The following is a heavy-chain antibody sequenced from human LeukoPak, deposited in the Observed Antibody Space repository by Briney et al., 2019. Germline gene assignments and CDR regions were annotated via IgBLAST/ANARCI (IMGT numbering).Heavy chain of an antibody. Sequence: SETLSLTCAVYGGSFSGYYWSWIRQPPGKGLEWIGYIYYSGSTNYNPSLKSRVTISVDTSKNQFSLKLSSVTAADTAVYYCARAGNYGYYGMDVWGQGTTVTVSS. CDR1: GGSFSGYY. CDR3: ARAGNYGYYGMDV. V-gene: IGHV4-59*01. J-gene: IGHJ6*02. CDR2: IYYSGST.